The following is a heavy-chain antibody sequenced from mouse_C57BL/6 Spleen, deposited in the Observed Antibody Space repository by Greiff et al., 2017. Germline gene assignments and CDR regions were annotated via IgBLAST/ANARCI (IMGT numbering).Heavy chain of an antibody. Sequence: QVQLQQPGAELVKPGASVKLSCKASGYTFTSYWMHWVKQRPGQGLEWIGMIHPNSGSTNYNEKFKSKATLTVDKASSTAYMQLSSLTSEDSAVYYCARWATVAFDYWGQGTTLTVSS. CDR1: GYTFTSYW. J-gene: IGHJ2*01. CDR3: ARWATVAFDY. D-gene: IGHD1-1*01. V-gene: IGHV1-64*01. CDR2: IHPNSGST.